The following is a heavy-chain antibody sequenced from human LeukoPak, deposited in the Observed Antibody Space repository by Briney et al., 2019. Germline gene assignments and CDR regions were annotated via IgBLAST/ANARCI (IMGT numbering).Heavy chain of an antibody. V-gene: IGHV3-48*04. CDR2: ISHSGSTI. Sequence: SGGSLRLSCAASGITFSSCSMNWVRQAPGKGLEWVSYISHSGSTIYYADSVKGRFTISRDNAKNSLYLQMNSLRAEDTAVYYCARRGWQFDYWGQGTLVSVSS. D-gene: IGHD6-19*01. CDR3: ARRGWQFDY. J-gene: IGHJ4*02. CDR1: GITFSSCS.